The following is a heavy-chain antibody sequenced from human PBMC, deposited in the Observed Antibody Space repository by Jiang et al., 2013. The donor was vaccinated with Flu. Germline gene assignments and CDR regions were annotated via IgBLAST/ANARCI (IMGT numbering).Heavy chain of an antibody. CDR3: ARHQGLSGWYRLSDY. J-gene: IGHJ4*02. CDR1: GYSFTSYW. D-gene: IGHD6-19*01. V-gene: IGHV5-51*01. Sequence: QLVESGAEVKKPGESLKISCKASGYSFTSYWIGWVRQMPGKGLEWMGIIYPADSNTKYSPSFQGQVTISADKSISTAYLQWSSLKASDTAIYYCARHQGLSGWYRLSDYWGQGTLVTVSS. CDR2: IYPADSNT.